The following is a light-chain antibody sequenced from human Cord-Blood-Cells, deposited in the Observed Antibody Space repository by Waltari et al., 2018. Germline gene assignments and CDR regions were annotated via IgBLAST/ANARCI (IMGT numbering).Light chain of an antibody. CDR1: SSDVVGYNY. V-gene: IGLV2-8*01. CDR2: EVS. Sequence: QSALTQPPSASGSPAQSVTISCTGTSSDVVGYNYVSWYQQHPGKAPKLMIYEVSKRPSGVPDRFSGSKSGNTASLTVSGLQAEDEADYYCSSYAGSNNYVFGTGTKVTVL. J-gene: IGLJ1*01. CDR3: SSYAGSNNYV.